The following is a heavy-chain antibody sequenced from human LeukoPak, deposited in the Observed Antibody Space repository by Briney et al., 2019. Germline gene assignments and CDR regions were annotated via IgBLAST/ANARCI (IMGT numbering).Heavy chain of an antibody. CDR3: ARDPSGTGTGFDI. J-gene: IGHJ3*02. CDR2: IFVGGDI. V-gene: IGHV3-66*01. CDR1: GFTVSRTY. Sequence: PGGSLRLSCAALGFTVSRTYMRWVRQAPGKGLEWVSVIFVGGDIYYADSVRGRFAISRDNYKNTVYLQMNGLRGEDTAVYYCARDPSGTGTGFDIWGQGTMVTVSS. D-gene: IGHD3/OR15-3a*01.